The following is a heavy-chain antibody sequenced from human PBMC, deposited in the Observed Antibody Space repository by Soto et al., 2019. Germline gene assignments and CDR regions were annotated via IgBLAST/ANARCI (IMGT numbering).Heavy chain of an antibody. J-gene: IGHJ3*02. CDR2: INSRGSTI. CDR3: AIWGTGKAAFDI. Sequence: EVQLVDSGGGLEQPGGSLRLSCAASGITLSTYEINWVRQAPGKGLEWVSYINSRGSTIYYTDSVKGRFAISRDNAKNSIFLQMNSLRAEDTATYYCAIWGTGKAAFDIWGQGTMVTVSS. V-gene: IGHV3-48*03. CDR1: GITLSTYE. D-gene: IGHD3-16*01.